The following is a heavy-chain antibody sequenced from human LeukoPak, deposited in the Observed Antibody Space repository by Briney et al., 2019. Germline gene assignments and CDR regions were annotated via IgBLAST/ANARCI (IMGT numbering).Heavy chain of an antibody. CDR1: GYSFTSYW. J-gene: IGHJ4*02. CDR2: ISPADSNT. V-gene: IGHV5-51*01. D-gene: IGHD4-17*01. Sequence: GESLKISCKGSGYSFTSYWIAWVRQMPGKGLEWMGIISPADSNTRYSPSFQGQVTISVDKSITPAYLQWSSLKASDTAMYYCARDYGDKSLDFWGQGTQVTVSS. CDR3: ARDYGDKSLDF.